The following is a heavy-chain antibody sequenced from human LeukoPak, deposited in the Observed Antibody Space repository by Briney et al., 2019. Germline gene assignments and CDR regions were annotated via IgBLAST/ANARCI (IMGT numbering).Heavy chain of an antibody. CDR3: AKNRGGSYYSGSDY. CDR2: VRGSDAGT. V-gene: IGHV3-23*01. Sequence: GGSLRLSCAASGFSFSSYAMNWVRQAPGKGLEWVSAVRGSDAGTSYADSVKGRFTISRDNSKNTLYLQMNSLGAEDTAVYYCAKNRGGSYYSGSDYCGQGTLVTVSS. J-gene: IGHJ4*02. D-gene: IGHD1-26*01. CDR1: GFSFSSYA.